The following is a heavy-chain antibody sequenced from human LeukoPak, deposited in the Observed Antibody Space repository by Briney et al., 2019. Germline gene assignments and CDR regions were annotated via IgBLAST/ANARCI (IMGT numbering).Heavy chain of an antibody. D-gene: IGHD2-15*01. CDR3: ARILDYCSGGSCYGGTPGY. Sequence: GGSLRLSCAASGFTVSNKYMTWVRQAPGKGLEWVSSISSSSSYIYYADSVKGRFTISRDNAKNSLYLQMNSLRAEDTAVYYCARILDYCSGGSCYGGTPGYWGQGTLVTVSS. V-gene: IGHV3-21*01. CDR1: GFTVSNKY. CDR2: ISSSSSYI. J-gene: IGHJ4*02.